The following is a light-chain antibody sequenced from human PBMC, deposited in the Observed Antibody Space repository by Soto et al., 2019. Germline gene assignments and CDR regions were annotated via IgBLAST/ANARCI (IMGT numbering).Light chain of an antibody. CDR3: QQYNKWPQT. V-gene: IGKV3-15*01. CDR2: GAS. CDR1: QSVSID. Sequence: IMMTQSPATVPVSPGERVPLSCRASQSVSIDLAWYQQKPGQAPRLLIYGASTRATDIPPSFTGSGSGTEFTLTISSLQSEEIAVYYCQQYNKWPQTFGQGTKVDIK. J-gene: IGKJ1*01.